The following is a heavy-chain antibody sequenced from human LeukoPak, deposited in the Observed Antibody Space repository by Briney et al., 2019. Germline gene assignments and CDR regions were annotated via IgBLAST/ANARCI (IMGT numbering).Heavy chain of an antibody. D-gene: IGHD4-17*01. V-gene: IGHV3-23*01. J-gene: IGHJ4*02. CDR3: AKDLAGDYEPYYFDY. CDR1: GFTFSSYA. CDR2: ISGSGGST. Sequence: GGSLRPSCAASGFTFSSYAMSWVRQAPGKGLEWVSAISGSGGSTYYADSVKGRFTISRDNSKNTLYLQMNSLRAEDTAVYYCAKDLAGDYEPYYFDYWGQGTLVTVSS.